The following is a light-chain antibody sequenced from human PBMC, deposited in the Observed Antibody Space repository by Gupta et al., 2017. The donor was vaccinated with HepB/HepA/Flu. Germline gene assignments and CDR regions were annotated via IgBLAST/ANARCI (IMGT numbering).Light chain of an antibody. CDR3: FQSFSIPQLT. Sequence: DIQMTQSPSSLSASLGDRVTISCRASQSIGDHLNWYQQKPGQAPNLLIFGSSYLQTGVPARFSGSGSGTDFTLTITSLQPEDFATYYCFQSFSIPQLTFGGGTKVEI. CDR1: QSIGDH. J-gene: IGKJ4*01. CDR2: GSS. V-gene: IGKV1-39*01.